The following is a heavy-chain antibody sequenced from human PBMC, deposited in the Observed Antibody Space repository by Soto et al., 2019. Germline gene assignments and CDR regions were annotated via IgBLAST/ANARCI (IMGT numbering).Heavy chain of an antibody. CDR2: IYYSGST. CDR3: ARGLGYCSGGSCYSPLHY. J-gene: IGHJ4*02. D-gene: IGHD2-15*01. CDR1: GGSTNGYY. V-gene: IGHV4-59*12. Sequence: SETLSLTCSVSGGSTNGYYWSWVRQTPEKGLECIGYIYYSGSTNYNPSLKSRVTISVDTSKNQFSLKLSSVTAADTAVYYCARGLGYCSGGSCYSPLHYWGQGTLVTVSS.